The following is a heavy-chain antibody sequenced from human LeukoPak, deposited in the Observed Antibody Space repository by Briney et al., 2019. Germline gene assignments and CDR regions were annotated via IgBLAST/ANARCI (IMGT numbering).Heavy chain of an antibody. CDR2: IIPIFGTA. Sequence: GASVKVSCKASGGTFSSYAISWVRQAPGQGLEWMGGIIPIFGTANYAQKFQGRVTITADESTSTAYMELSSLRSEDTAVYYCARDVAAAGTATDYWGQGTLVTVSS. CDR3: ARDVAAAGTATDY. V-gene: IGHV1-69*13. D-gene: IGHD6-13*01. J-gene: IGHJ4*02. CDR1: GGTFSSYA.